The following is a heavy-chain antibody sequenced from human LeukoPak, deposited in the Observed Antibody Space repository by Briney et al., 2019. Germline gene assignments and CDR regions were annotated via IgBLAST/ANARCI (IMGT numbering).Heavy chain of an antibody. V-gene: IGHV1-69*13. CDR2: IIPIFGTA. Sequence: SVTVSCTASGDTVSSYAISWVRQAHGQGLDWVGGIIPIFGTANYAQKFQGRVTITADESTSTAYMELSSLRSEDTAVYYCARGQYYYGSGSGYYYGMDVWGKGTTVAVSS. CDR3: ARGQYYYGSGSGYYYGMDV. D-gene: IGHD3-10*01. J-gene: IGHJ6*04. CDR1: GDTVSSYA.